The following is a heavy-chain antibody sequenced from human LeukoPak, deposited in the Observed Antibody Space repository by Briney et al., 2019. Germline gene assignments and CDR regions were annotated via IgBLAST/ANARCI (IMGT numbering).Heavy chain of an antibody. Sequence: PETLSLTCTVSGGFISSYYWSWIRQPPEKGLEWIGYIYYSGSTNYNPSLKSRVTISIDTSKNQFSLKLSSVTAADTAVYYCARRSYRHGYSDYFDDWGQGTMVTVSS. CDR2: IYYSGST. J-gene: IGHJ4*01. D-gene: IGHD5-18*01. V-gene: IGHV4-59*08. CDR1: GGFISSYY. CDR3: ARRSYRHGYSDYFDD.